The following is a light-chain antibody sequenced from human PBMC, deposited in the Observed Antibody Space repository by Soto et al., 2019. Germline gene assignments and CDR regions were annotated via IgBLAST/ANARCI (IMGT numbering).Light chain of an antibody. CDR1: QSVSSSY. Sequence: EIVLTQSPGTLSLSPGERATLSCRASQSVSSSYLAWYQQKPGQAPRLLIYGASSRATGIPDRFSGSGSGTDVPLTISRLEPEDFAVYYCQQYGSSPLTFGGGTKVEIK. J-gene: IGKJ4*01. CDR2: GAS. V-gene: IGKV3-20*01. CDR3: QQYGSSPLT.